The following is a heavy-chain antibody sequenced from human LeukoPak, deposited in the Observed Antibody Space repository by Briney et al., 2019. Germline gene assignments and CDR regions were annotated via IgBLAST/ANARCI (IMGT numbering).Heavy chain of an antibody. CDR1: GFTFSSYG. J-gene: IGHJ4*02. CDR2: IKQDGSEK. Sequence: GGSLRLSCAASGFTFSSYGMHWVRQAPGKGLEWVANIKQDGSEKYYVDSVKGRFTISRDNAKNSLYLQMNSLRAEDTAVYYCARDPRQYYFDYWGQGTLVTVSS. CDR3: ARDPRQYYFDY. V-gene: IGHV3-7*04.